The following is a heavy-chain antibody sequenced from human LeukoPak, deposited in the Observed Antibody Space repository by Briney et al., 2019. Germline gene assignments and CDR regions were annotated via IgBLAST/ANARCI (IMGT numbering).Heavy chain of an antibody. CDR2: IHTSGST. D-gene: IGHD1-26*01. Sequence: SETLSLTCTVSGDSISSYYWSWIRQPAGKGLEWIGRIHTSGSTNYNPSLKSRVTMSVDTSKNQFSLKLSSVTAADTAVYYCVTIKSGSYGDAVFDIWGQGTMVTVS. J-gene: IGHJ3*02. CDR1: GDSISSYY. CDR3: VTIKSGSYGDAVFDI. V-gene: IGHV4-4*07.